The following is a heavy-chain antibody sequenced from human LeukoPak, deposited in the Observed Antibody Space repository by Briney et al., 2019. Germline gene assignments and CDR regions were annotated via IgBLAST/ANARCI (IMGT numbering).Heavy chain of an antibody. J-gene: IGHJ4*02. CDR2: IIPIFGTA. V-gene: IGHV1-69*13. CDR1: GYTFTNYG. CDR3: ARDMSGYRD. D-gene: IGHD5-12*01. Sequence: GASVKVSCKASGYTFTNYGISWVRQAPGQGLEWMGGIIPIFGTANYAQKFQGRVTITADESTSTAYMELSSLRSEDTAVYYCARDMSGYRDWGQGTLVTVSS.